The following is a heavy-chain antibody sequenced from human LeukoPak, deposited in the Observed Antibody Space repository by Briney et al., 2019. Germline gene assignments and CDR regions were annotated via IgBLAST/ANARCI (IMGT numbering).Heavy chain of an antibody. J-gene: IGHJ1*01. CDR2: IYSGGSA. CDR1: GFTVSSNY. Sequence: GGSLRLSCAASGFTVSSNYMSWVRQAPGKGLEWVSVIYSGGSAYYADSVKGRFTLSRDNSKDTLYLQMNNLRVDDTAVYYCAKDRVGGSYQADFQHWGQGTLVTVSS. CDR3: AKDRVGGSYQADFQH. D-gene: IGHD1-26*01. V-gene: IGHV3-66*01.